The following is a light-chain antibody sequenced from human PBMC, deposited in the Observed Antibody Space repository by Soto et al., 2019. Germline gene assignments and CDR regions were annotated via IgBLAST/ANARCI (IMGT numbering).Light chain of an antibody. J-gene: IGLJ1*01. V-gene: IGLV2-14*01. CDR1: SSDVGAYSY. CDR3: NSYTSSSTQV. CDR2: EVS. Sequence: QSALTQPASVSGSPGQSIAISCTGTSSDVGAYSYVSWYQQHPGKAPKLMIYEVSNRPSGVSDRFSGSKSGNTASLTISGLQAEDEADYYFNSYTSSSTQVFGTGTKLTVL.